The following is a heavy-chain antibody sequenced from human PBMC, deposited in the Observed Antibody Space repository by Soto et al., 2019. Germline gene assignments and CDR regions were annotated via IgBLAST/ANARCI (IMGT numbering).Heavy chain of an antibody. Sequence: CVTVSSEAPGYSLNMYDSNCVRPAPRQGLEWMGWMNPNSGNTGYAQKFQGRVTMTSNTSISTAYMELSSLRSEDTAVYYCARGRDSSGWLTHLMDWFDPWGQGTLVNVSA. J-gene: IGHJ5*02. D-gene: IGHD6-19*01. CDR1: GYSLNMYD. V-gene: IGHV1-8*01. CDR3: ARGRDSSGWLTHLMDWFDP. CDR2: MNPNSGNT.